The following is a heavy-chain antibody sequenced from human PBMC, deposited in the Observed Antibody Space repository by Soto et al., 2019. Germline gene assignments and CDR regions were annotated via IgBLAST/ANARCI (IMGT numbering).Heavy chain of an antibody. D-gene: IGHD6-13*01. V-gene: IGHV3-30-3*01. CDR2: ISYNGNNNE. J-gene: IGHJ6*02. CDR1: GFTFSSHA. CDR3: ARDRIASGLRAMDV. Sequence: QVQLLESGGGVVQPGKSLRLSCAASGFTFSSHAMHWVRQAPGKGLEWVAVISYNGNNNEYYADSVKGRFTISRDNSKSTLYLQMNSLRGEDMAIYFCARDRIASGLRAMDVWGQGTPVIVSS.